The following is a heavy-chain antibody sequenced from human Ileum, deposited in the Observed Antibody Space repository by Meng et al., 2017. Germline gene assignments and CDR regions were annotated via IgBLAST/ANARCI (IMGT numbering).Heavy chain of an antibody. V-gene: IGHV3-74*01. D-gene: IGHD3-22*01. J-gene: IGHJ4*02. CDR3: ARGLSGSYGFFDY. Sequence: GQLVEFGGGLVQPGGSLRLSCAASGFTFTNYWMHWVRQAPGKGLVWVSRISTDGTNTYYADSVKGRFTISRDNAKNTLFLQMNSLGAEDTAVYYCARGLSGSYGFFDYWSQGTLVTVSS. CDR1: GFTFTNYW. CDR2: ISTDGTNT.